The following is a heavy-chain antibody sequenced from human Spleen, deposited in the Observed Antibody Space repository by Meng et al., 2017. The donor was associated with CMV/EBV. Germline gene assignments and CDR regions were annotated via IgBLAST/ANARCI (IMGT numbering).Heavy chain of an antibody. CDR3: TTDPNSGYDYGDGNWFDP. CDR1: FSNAW. CDR2: IKSKTDGGTT. J-gene: IGHJ5*02. Sequence: FSNAWVSWVRQAPGKGLEWVGRIKSKTDGGTTDYAAPVKGRFTISRDDSKNTLYLQMNSLKTEDTAVYYCTTDPNSGYDYGDGNWFDPWGQGTLVTVSS. V-gene: IGHV3-15*01. D-gene: IGHD5-12*01.